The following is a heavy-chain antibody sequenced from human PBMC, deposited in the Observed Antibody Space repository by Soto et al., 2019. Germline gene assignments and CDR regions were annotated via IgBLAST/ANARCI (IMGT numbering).Heavy chain of an antibody. CDR3: ARPSYYDSSGYSIDY. CDR1: GYSFTSYW. J-gene: IGHJ4*02. D-gene: IGHD3-22*01. V-gene: IGHV5-10-1*01. CDR2: IDPSDSYT. Sequence: PGESLKISCKGSGYSFTSYWISWVRQMPGKGLEWMGRIDPSDSYTNYSPSFQGHVTISADKSISTAYLQWSSLKASDTAMYYCARPSYYDSSGYSIDYWGQGTLVTVSS.